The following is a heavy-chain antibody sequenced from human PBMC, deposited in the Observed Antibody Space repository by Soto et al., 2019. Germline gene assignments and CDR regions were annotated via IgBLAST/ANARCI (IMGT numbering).Heavy chain of an antibody. CDR3: AKEGGNHYYYYAMDV. J-gene: IGHJ6*02. CDR2: TFYRSKWYN. Sequence: SQTLSLTCAISGDSVSSNSAAWSWIRQSPSRGLEWPGRTFYRSKWYNDYAVSVKGRITINPDTSKNLFSLQLNSVTPEDTAVYYCAKEGGNHYYYYAMDVWGQGTTVTVSS. V-gene: IGHV6-1*01. CDR1: GDSVSSNSAA. D-gene: IGHD1-26*01.